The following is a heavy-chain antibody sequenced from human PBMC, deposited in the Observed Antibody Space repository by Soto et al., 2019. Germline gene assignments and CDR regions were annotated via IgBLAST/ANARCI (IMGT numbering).Heavy chain of an antibody. Sequence: EVQLVESGGGLVQPGGSLRLSCTGSGFTYSNHWIHWVRQAPGKGLVWVSRISYDGDTTTYADSVKGRFTVSRDNAKNTVYLQMNSLRVEDTGVYFCAWGAASAYWGQGTLVTVSS. CDR1: GFTYSNHW. V-gene: IGHV3-74*03. J-gene: IGHJ4*02. D-gene: IGHD1-26*01. CDR3: AWGAASAY. CDR2: ISYDGDTT.